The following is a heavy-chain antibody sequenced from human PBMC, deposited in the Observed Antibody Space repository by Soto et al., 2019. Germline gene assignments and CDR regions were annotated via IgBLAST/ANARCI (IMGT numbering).Heavy chain of an antibody. Sequence: GGSLRLSCAASGFTFSGYSMNWVRQAPGKGLEWVSSISSSSSYIYYADSVKGRFTISRDNAKNSLYLQMNSLRAEDTAVYYCARDLDTAMVDDYWGQGTLVTVSS. CDR1: GFTFSGYS. J-gene: IGHJ4*02. D-gene: IGHD5-18*01. V-gene: IGHV3-21*01. CDR2: ISSSSSYI. CDR3: ARDLDTAMVDDY.